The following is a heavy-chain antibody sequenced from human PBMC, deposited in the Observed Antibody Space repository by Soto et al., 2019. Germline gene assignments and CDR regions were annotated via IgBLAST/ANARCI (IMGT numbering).Heavy chain of an antibody. CDR1: AFTFTNAR. D-gene: IGHD1-26*01. J-gene: IGHJ5*02. CDR2: IKSKADGATT. CDR3: TTITTKGKWELGP. Sequence: GGSLRLSCAASAFTFTNARMIWVRQAPGKGLEWIGRIKSKADGATTDCGGSVKGRFTISRDDSKRTLFVQMNGLKTEDTALYYCTTITTKGKWELGPWGRGTLVAVAS. V-gene: IGHV3-15*05.